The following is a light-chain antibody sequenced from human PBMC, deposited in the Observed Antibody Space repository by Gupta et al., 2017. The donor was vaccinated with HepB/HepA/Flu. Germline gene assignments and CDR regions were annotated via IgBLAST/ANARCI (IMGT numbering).Light chain of an antibody. Sequence: EIVLTQSPATLSLSPGERATLSCRASQTVSSYLAWYQQKPGQAPRLLIYDASNRASGIPARFRGSGDGTDFTLTISSLEPEDFAVYYCQQRSNGPPGYTFGQGTKLEIK. J-gene: IGKJ2*01. CDR1: QTVSSY. CDR2: DAS. V-gene: IGKV3-11*01. CDR3: QQRSNGPPGYT.